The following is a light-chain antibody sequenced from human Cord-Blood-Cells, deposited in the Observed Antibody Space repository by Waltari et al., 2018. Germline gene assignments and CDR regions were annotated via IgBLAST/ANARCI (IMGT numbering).Light chain of an antibody. V-gene: IGKV4-1*01. CDR3: QQYYSTPFT. J-gene: IGKJ3*01. Sequence: IVMTQSHDSLAVSLGERATINCKSSQSVLYSSNNKNYLAWYQQKPGQPPKLLIYWASTRESGVPDRFSGSGSGTDFTLTISSLQAEDVAVYYCQQYYSTPFTFGPGTKVDIK. CDR2: WAS. CDR1: QSVLYSSNNKNY.